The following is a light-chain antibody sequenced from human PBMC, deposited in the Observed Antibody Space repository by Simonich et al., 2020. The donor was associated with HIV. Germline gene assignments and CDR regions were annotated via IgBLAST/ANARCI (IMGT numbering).Light chain of an antibody. CDR1: QSISSY. CDR2: AAS. V-gene: IGKV1-39*01. CDR3: QQSYSIPYT. J-gene: IGKJ2*01. Sequence: DIQITHSPSSMSASEGYRVTITLRTSQSISSYLSCYQQKPGKAPNLLIYAASILQSGVPSKFSGSGSCTDFTLTISSLQPEDFASYSCQQSYSIPYTFGQGTKLEIK.